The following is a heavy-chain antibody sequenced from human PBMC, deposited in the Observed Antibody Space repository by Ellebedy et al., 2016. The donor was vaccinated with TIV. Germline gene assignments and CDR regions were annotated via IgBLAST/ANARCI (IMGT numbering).Heavy chain of an antibody. V-gene: IGHV3-7*01. CDR1: GFTFSSYW. Sequence: GESLKISCAASGFTFSSYWMSWVRQAPGKGLEWVANIKQDGSEKYYVDSVKGRFTISRDSAKNSLYLQMNSLRAEDTAVYYCASYLDATNYWGQGTLVTVSS. CDR3: ASYLDATNY. J-gene: IGHJ4*02. D-gene: IGHD2-15*01. CDR2: IKQDGSEK.